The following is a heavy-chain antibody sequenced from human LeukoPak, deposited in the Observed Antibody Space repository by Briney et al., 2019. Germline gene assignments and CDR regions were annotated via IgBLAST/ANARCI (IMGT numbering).Heavy chain of an antibody. CDR3: ASDSGYVGGDY. D-gene: IGHD5-12*01. CDR2: IWYDGSNK. J-gene: IGHJ4*02. CDR1: GFTFSSYA. V-gene: IGHV3-33*08. Sequence: GGSLRLSCAASGFTFSSYAMHWVRQAPGKGLEWVAVIWYDGSNKYYADSVKGRFTISRDNSKNTLYLQMNGLRAEDTAVYYCASDSGYVGGDYWGQGTLVTVSS.